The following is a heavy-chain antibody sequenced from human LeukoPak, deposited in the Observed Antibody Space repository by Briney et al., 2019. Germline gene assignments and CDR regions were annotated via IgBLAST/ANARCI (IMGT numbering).Heavy chain of an antibody. CDR1: GFTFSSYA. V-gene: IGHV3-23*01. J-gene: IGHJ3*01. CDR2: ISGSGGNT. D-gene: IGHD2-2*01. Sequence: GASLRLSCAASGFTFSSYAMSWVRQAPGKGLEWVSGISGSGGNTYYADSVKGRFTISRDNSKNTLYLQVNSLRAEDTAVYYCAKDRTYHDAFDFWGQGTMVTVSS. CDR3: AKDRTYHDAFDF.